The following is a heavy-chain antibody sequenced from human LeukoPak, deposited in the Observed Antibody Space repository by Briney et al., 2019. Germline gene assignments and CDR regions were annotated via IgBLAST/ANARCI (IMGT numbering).Heavy chain of an antibody. D-gene: IGHD3-10*01. J-gene: IGHJ4*02. Sequence: GGSLRLYCTASGFTFSTSWINWVRQSPGKGLEWVALINGDGSRKNHADSVKGRFTISRDNAKNTAYLQMNSLRDEDTAVYFCARDYAGSPQDWGQGTRVTVS. CDR2: INGDGSRK. CDR3: ARDYAGSPQD. CDR1: GFTFSTSW. V-gene: IGHV3-74*01.